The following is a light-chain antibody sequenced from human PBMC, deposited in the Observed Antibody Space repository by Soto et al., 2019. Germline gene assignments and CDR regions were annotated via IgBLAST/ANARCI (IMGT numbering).Light chain of an antibody. J-gene: IGKJ4*01. CDR2: DAF. CDR3: QHCSWHPFTVT. CDR1: QSVSSN. Sequence: EIVMTQSPATLSVSPGERATLSCRASQSVSSNLAWYQQKPGQAPRLLIDDAFTRDTGIPARFSGSGSGTEYNLTISSLQSEDSAVYSCQHCSWHPFTVTFGGGTKVEIK. V-gene: IGKV3-15*01.